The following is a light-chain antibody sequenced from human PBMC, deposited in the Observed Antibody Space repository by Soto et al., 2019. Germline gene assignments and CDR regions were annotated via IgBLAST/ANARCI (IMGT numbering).Light chain of an antibody. CDR3: SSYTGGNTYWV. J-gene: IGLJ3*02. Sequence: QSALTQPTSVSGSPGQSITISCTGTSNDIGAFNYVSWYQQHPGKAPKLLIYEVSDRPSGVSDRFSVSKSGNTASLTISGLQADDEADYHCSSYTGGNTYWVFGGGTKLTVL. V-gene: IGLV2-14*03. CDR2: EVS. CDR1: SNDIGAFNY.